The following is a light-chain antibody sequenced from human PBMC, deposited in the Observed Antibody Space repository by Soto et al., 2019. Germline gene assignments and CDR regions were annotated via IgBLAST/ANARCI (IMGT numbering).Light chain of an antibody. CDR3: QQYNSYST. CDR1: QTISSW. CDR2: KAS. Sequence: DIQMTQSPSTLSASVGDRVTITCRASQTISSWLAWYQQKPGKAPKLLIYKASSLESGVPSRFSGSGSGTEFTLTISSLQPEDFATYYCQQYNSYSTFGQGTRLENK. V-gene: IGKV1-5*03. J-gene: IGKJ5*01.